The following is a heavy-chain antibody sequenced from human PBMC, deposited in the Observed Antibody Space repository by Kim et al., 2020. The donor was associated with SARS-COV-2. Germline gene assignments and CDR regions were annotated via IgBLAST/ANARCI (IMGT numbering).Heavy chain of an antibody. J-gene: IGHJ4*02. V-gene: IGHV3-33*01. CDR2: IWYDGSNK. CDR1: GFTFSSYG. D-gene: IGHD3-10*01. Sequence: GGSLRLSCAASGFTFSSYGMHWVRQAPGKGLEWVAVIWYDGSNKYYADSVKGRFTISRDNSKNTLYLQMNSLRAEDTAVYYCARDEIMVRGVISPISRLGELSFVFDYWGQGTLVTVSS. CDR3: ARDEIMVRGVISPISRLGELSFVFDY.